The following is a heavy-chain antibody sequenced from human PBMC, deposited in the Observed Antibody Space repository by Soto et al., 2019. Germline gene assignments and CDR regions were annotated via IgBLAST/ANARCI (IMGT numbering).Heavy chain of an antibody. J-gene: IGHJ5*02. CDR2: ISANYGKT. CDR3: ARVGPPADP. Sequence: ASVKVSCKASGGTFSSYAISWVRQAPGQGLEWMGWISANYGKTNYAQKLQGRVTMTTDTSTSTAYMELSSLRSEDTAVYYCARVGPPADPWGQGTLVTVSS. V-gene: IGHV1-18*01. CDR1: GGTFSSYA.